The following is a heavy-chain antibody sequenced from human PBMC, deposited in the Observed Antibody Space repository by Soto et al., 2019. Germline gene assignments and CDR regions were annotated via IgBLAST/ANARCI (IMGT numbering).Heavy chain of an antibody. V-gene: IGHV3-15*01. CDR2: IKSKTDGGTT. D-gene: IGHD2-2*01. Sequence: GGSLRLSCAASGFTFSNAWMSWVRQAPGKGLEWVGRIKSKTDGGTTDYAAPVKGRFTISRDDSKNTLYLQMNSLKNEDTTVYYCITDLVGGGTYFDYWGQGTLVTVSS. CDR1: GFTFSNAW. J-gene: IGHJ4*02. CDR3: ITDLVGGGTYFDY.